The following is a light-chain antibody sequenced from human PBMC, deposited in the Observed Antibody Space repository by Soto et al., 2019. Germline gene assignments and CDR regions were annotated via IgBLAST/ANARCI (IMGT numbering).Light chain of an antibody. CDR3: QQYKNWPTVT. CDR1: QSVNTN. Sequence: ETVMTQSPATLSVSLGERATLSCRASQSVNTNLAWYQQKPGQAPRLLIYGASIRATGVPARFSGSGSWTDFTLTFSSLQPEDFAVYFCQQYKNWPTVTFGGGTKVDIK. J-gene: IGKJ4*01. V-gene: IGKV3-15*01. CDR2: GAS.